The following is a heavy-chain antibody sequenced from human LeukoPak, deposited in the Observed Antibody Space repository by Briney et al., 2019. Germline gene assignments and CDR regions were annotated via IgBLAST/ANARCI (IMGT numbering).Heavy chain of an antibody. Sequence: PGRSLRLSCAGSGFTFSGHDMDWVRQAPGKGLEWVGRIRNKANSYTTEYAAPVKGRFTISRDDSKNSLYLQMNSLKTEDTAVYYCRVVVVTAIRWDYWGQGTLVTVSS. CDR3: RVVVVTAIRWDY. D-gene: IGHD2-21*02. J-gene: IGHJ4*02. CDR2: IRNKANSYTT. CDR1: GFTFSGHD. V-gene: IGHV3-72*01.